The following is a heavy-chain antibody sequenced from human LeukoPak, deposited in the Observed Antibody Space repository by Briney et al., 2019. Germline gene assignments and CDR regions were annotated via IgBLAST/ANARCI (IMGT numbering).Heavy chain of an antibody. CDR3: ATDSNPFDY. D-gene: IGHD6-13*01. CDR1: GLIFSSYP. CDR2: ISGSGDIT. Sequence: GGSLSLSCAASGLIFSSYPLTWVRQAPGKGLEWVSRISGSGDITYYADSVRGRFTISRDNSKNTLFLQMNSLRAEDTAVYYCATDSNPFDYWGQGTLVTVSS. J-gene: IGHJ4*02. V-gene: IGHV3-23*01.